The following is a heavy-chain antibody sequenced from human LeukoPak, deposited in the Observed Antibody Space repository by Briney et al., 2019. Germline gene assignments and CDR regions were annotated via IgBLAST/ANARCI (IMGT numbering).Heavy chain of an antibody. D-gene: IGHD5-12*01. V-gene: IGHV1-46*01. J-gene: IGHJ3*02. CDR1: GYTFTSYY. CDR2: INPSGGST. CDR3: ARVSGFGGYDDAFDI. Sequence: ASVKVSCKASGYTFTSYYMHWVRQAPGQGLEWMGIINPSGGSTSYAQKFQGRVTMTRDTSTSTVYMELSSLRSEDTAVYYCARVSGFGGYDDAFDIWGQGAMVTVSS.